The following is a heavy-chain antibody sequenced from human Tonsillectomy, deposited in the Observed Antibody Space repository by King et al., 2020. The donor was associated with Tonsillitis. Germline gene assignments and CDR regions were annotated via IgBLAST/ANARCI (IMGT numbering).Heavy chain of an antibody. D-gene: IGHD3-10*01. CDR1: GFTFSSYA. J-gene: IGHJ4*02. CDR2: IWYDGSNK. CDR3: ARDRGSGSYYAFDY. Sequence: QLVQSGGGVVQPGRSLRLSCAASGFTFSSYAMHWVRQAPGKGLEWVAVIWYDGSNKYYADSVKGRFTISRDNSKNTVYLQMNSLRAEDTAVYYCARDRGSGSYYAFDYWGQGTLVTVSS. V-gene: IGHV3-33*08.